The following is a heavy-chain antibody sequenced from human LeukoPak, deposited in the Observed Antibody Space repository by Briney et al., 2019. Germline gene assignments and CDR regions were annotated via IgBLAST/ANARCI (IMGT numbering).Heavy chain of an antibody. Sequence: SETLSLTCTVSGGSISSGDYYWSWIRQPPGKGLEWIGYIYYSGSTYYNPSLKSRVTISVDTSKNQFSLKLSSVTAADTAVYYCARSYSSSWFSFDYWGQGTLVTVSS. J-gene: IGHJ4*02. V-gene: IGHV4-30-4*01. CDR2: IYYSGST. CDR3: ARSYSSSWFSFDY. CDR1: GGSISSGDYY. D-gene: IGHD6-13*01.